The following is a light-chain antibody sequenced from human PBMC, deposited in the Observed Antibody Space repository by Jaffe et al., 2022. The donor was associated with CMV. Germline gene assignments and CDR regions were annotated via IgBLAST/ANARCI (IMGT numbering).Light chain of an antibody. CDR2: GAS. J-gene: IGKJ1*01. V-gene: IGKV3-15*01. CDR3: QQYYNWPPWT. Sequence: DIVMTQSPATLSLSPGDRATLSCRASQSISNYLAWYQQKPGQAPSLLIYGASTRATGIPARFSGSGSGTEFTLTISSLQSEDFALYFCQQYYNWPPWTFGQGTKVEIK. CDR1: QSISNY.